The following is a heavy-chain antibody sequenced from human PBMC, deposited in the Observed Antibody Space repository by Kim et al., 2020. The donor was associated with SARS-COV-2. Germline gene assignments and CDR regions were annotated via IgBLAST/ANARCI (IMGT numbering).Heavy chain of an antibody. V-gene: IGHV4-39*07. J-gene: IGHJ4*02. D-gene: IGHD5-18*01. CDR2: IYYSGST. Sequence: SETLSLTCTVSGGSISSSSYYWGWIRQPPGKGLEWIGSIYYSGSTYYNPSLKSRVTISVDTSKNQFSLKLSSVTAADTAVYYCARWVYGYSYGPIDYWGQGTLVTVSS. CDR1: GGSISSSSYY. CDR3: ARWVYGYSYGPIDY.